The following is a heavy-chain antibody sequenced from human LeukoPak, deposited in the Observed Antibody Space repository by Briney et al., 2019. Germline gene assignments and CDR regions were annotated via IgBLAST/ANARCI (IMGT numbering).Heavy chain of an antibody. V-gene: IGHV3-64*01. Sequence: PGGSLRLSCAASGFILNTYTMHWVRQAPGKGLEYVSTISGDGLRTYYANSVKGRFAVSRDNSKNTLYLQMGSLRTEDMAMYYCARSTYHDYWGQGTLVTVSS. D-gene: IGHD2/OR15-2a*01. CDR1: GFILNTYT. J-gene: IGHJ4*02. CDR3: ARSTYHDY. CDR2: ISGDGLRT.